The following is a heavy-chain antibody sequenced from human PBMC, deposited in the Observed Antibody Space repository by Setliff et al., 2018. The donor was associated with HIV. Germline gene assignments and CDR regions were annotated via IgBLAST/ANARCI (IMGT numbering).Heavy chain of an antibody. J-gene: IGHJ3*02. CDR2: INPNSGST. Sequence: ASVKVSCKASGYTFTGYFLHWVRQAPGQGLEYMGWINPNSGSTNYAQKFQGRVTMTRDTSISTAYMELSRLRSDDTAVYYCARARITMIGDAFDIWGQGTMVTVSS. V-gene: IGHV1-2*02. CDR1: GYTFTGYF. D-gene: IGHD3-22*01. CDR3: ARARITMIGDAFDI.